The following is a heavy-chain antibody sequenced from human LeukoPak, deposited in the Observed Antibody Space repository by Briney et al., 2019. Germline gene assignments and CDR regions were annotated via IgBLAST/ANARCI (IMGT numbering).Heavy chain of an antibody. CDR2: IYYSGST. CDR3: ARRGQWLTFDY. CDR1: GGSISSSSYY. J-gene: IGHJ4*02. V-gene: IGHV4-39*01. D-gene: IGHD6-19*01. Sequence: SETLSLTCTVSGGSISSSSYYWGWIRQPPGKGLEWIGSIYYSGSTYYNPFLKSRVTISVDTSKNQFSLKLSAVTAADTAVYYCARRGQWLTFDYWGQGTLVTVSS.